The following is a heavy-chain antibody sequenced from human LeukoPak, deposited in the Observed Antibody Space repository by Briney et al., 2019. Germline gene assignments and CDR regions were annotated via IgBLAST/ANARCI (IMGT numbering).Heavy chain of an antibody. J-gene: IGHJ4*02. V-gene: IGHV3-23*01. D-gene: IGHD5-24*01. CDR1: GFTFSSYA. Sequence: PGRSLKLSCAASGFTFSSYAMYWVRQAPGKGLEWVSTISGGGGSTYYADSVKGRFTISRDNSKNTLYLQMNSLRAEDTAVYYCAKGRRDGYNFDFDYWGQGTLVTVSS. CDR2: ISGGGGST. CDR3: AKGRRDGYNFDFDY.